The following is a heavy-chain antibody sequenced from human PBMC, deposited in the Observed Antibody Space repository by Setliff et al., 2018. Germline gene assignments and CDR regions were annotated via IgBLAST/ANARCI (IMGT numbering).Heavy chain of an antibody. Sequence: SETLSLTCSVYGESFSDYYWSWIRQPAGKGLEWMGRIYVTESTKYNPSLKSRVTLSIDTSKNKFSLKLSSVTAADAALYSCAASRAYTGAVEEWFLPKTFDFWGQGSPVTVSS. V-gene: IGHV4-4*07. J-gene: IGHJ4*02. D-gene: IGHD3-10*01. CDR1: GESFSDYY. CDR2: IYVTEST. CDR3: AASRAYTGAVEEWFLPKTFDF.